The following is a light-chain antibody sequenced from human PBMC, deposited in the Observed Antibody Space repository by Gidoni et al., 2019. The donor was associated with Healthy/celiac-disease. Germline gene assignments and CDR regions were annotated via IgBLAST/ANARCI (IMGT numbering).Light chain of an antibody. CDR1: QSSSSY. Sequence: DMQMPQSPSSLSSSVGDRGTITCRVSQSSSSYFNWYYQNPAKAPKLLIDAASSLQSGVPSRFLSSGSATDFSLTIISLQPHDFATYSCQQSYRTPLTSGGGTKVEIK. CDR3: QQSYRTPLT. V-gene: IGKV1-39*01. CDR2: AAS. J-gene: IGKJ4*01.